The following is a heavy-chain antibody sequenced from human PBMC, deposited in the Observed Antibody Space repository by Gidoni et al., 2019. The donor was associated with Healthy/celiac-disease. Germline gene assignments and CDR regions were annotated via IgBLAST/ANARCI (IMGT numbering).Heavy chain of an antibody. V-gene: IGHV3-21*01. Sequence: EVQLVESGGGLVKPGGSLRLSCAASGFTFSSYSMNWVRQAPGKGLEWVSSISSSSSYIYYADSVKGRFTISRDNAKNSLYLQMNSLRAEDTAVYYCARENYYDSSGPRWFDPWGQGTLVTVSS. D-gene: IGHD3-22*01. J-gene: IGHJ5*02. CDR2: ISSSSSYI. CDR1: GFTFSSYS. CDR3: ARENYYDSSGPRWFDP.